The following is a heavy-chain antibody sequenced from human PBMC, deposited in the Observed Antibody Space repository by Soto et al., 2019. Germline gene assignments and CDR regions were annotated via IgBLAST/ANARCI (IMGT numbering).Heavy chain of an antibody. V-gene: IGHV3-11*06. CDR1: GFSFSDSY. J-gene: IGHJ6*04. D-gene: IGHD3-10*01. CDR2: ISGSSGYT. Sequence: QVQLVESGGGLVKPGGSLRLSCAASGFSFSDSYMSWVRQAPGKGLEWVAYISGSSGYTGYADSVKGRFTISRDNAKNSLYLQRNSLRVEDTAVYYCGRDRGGYGPPAVWGKGPTVTVPS. CDR3: GRDRGGYGPPAV.